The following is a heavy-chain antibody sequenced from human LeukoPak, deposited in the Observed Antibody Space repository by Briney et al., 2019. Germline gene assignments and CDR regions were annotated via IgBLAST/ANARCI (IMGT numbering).Heavy chain of an antibody. CDR2: ISSSSSYI. CDR1: GFTFSSYS. V-gene: IGHV3-21*01. D-gene: IGHD2-21*01. Sequence: GGSLRLSCAASGFTFSSYSMNRVRQAPGKGLEWVSSISSSSSYIYYADSVKGRFTISRDNAKNSLYLQMNSLRAEDTAVYYCALAYCGGDCYPHDAFDIWGQGTMVTVSS. CDR3: ALAYCGGDCYPHDAFDI. J-gene: IGHJ3*02.